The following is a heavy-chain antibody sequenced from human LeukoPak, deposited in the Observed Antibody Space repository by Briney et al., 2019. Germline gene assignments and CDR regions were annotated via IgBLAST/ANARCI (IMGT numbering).Heavy chain of an antibody. Sequence: PSETLSLTCTVSGGSISSSSYYWGWIRQPPGKWLEWIGSIYYSGSTYYNPSLKSRVTISVDTSKNQFSLKLSSVTAADTAVYYCARQRNYYDSSGYYYAIDYWGQGTLVTVSS. CDR2: IYYSGST. V-gene: IGHV4-39*01. CDR3: ARQRNYYDSSGYYYAIDY. CDR1: GGSISSSSYY. J-gene: IGHJ4*02. D-gene: IGHD3-22*01.